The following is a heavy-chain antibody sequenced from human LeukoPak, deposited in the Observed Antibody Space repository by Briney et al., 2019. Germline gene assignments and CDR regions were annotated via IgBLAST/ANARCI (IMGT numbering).Heavy chain of an antibody. Sequence: GGSLRLSCAASGFTFSSYAMHWVRQAPGKGLEWVAVISYDGSNKYYADSVKGRFTISRDNSENMLYLQMNSLRGEDTAVYYCTKSPGSWKFDGWGQGTLVTVSS. D-gene: IGHD6-13*01. CDR2: ISYDGSNK. V-gene: IGHV3-30-3*02. CDR1: GFTFSSYA. CDR3: TKSPGSWKFDG. J-gene: IGHJ4*02.